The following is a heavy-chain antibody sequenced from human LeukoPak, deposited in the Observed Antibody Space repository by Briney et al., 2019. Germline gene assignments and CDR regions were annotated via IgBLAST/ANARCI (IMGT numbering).Heavy chain of an antibody. D-gene: IGHD7-27*01. Sequence: PSETLSLTCTVSGYSISSGYYWGWIRQAPGKGLEWIGSIYSGSTYYNPSLKSRVTISVDMSKNQFSLKLSSVTAADTAVYFCARGFRGDNFDYWGQGTLVTVSS. CDR2: IYSGST. V-gene: IGHV4-38-2*02. CDR3: ARGFRGDNFDY. CDR1: GYSISSGYY. J-gene: IGHJ4*02.